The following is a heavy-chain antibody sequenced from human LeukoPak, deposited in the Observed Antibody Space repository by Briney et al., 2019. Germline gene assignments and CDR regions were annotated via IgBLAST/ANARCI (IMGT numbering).Heavy chain of an antibody. CDR2: IRYDGSNK. D-gene: IGHD3-22*01. J-gene: IGHJ4*02. Sequence: PGGSLRLSCAASGFTFSCYGMHWVRQAPGNGLEWVAFIRYDGSNKYYADSVKGRFTISRDNSKNTLYLQMNSLRAEDAAVYYCAKIGDSPHYYDSSGAWFDYWGQGALVTVSS. V-gene: IGHV3-30*02. CDR1: GFTFSCYG. CDR3: AKIGDSPHYYDSSGAWFDY.